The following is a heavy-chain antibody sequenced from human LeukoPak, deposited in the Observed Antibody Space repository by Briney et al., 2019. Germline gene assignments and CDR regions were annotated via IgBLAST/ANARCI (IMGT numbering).Heavy chain of an antibody. CDR2: INPNSGGT. CDR1: GYTFTGYY. J-gene: IGHJ4*02. V-gene: IGHV1-2*06. Sequence: ASVKVSCKASGYTFTGYYMHWARQAPGQGLEWMGRINPNSGGTNYAQKFQGRVTMTRDTSISTAYMELSRLRSDDTAVYYCAVLPLRGVIIVTDYWGQGTLVTVSS. CDR3: AVLPLRGVIIVTDY. D-gene: IGHD3-10*01.